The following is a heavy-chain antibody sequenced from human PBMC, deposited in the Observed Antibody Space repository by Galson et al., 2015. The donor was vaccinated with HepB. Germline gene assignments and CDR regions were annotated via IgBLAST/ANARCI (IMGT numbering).Heavy chain of an antibody. V-gene: IGHV3-23*01. CDR2: ISASGGRT. J-gene: IGHJ4*02. CDR1: GFTFTSYA. D-gene: IGHD4/OR15-4a*01. Sequence: SLRLSCAASGFTFTSYAMTWVRQAPGKGLEWVSGISASGGRTFYADSVKGRFTISRDNSKNTLFLHVSRLRAEDTALYFCAREHNYDAMLTQSGEIDNWGQGTLVTVSS. CDR3: AREHNYDAMLTQSGEIDN.